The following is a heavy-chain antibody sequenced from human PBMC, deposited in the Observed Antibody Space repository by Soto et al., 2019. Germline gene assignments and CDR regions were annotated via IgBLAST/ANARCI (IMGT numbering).Heavy chain of an antibody. V-gene: IGHV4-30-4*01. CDR1: GGSISSGDYY. CDR2: IYYSGST. Sequence: PSETLSLTCTVSGGSISSGDYYWSWIRQPPGKGLEWIGYIYYSGSTYYNPSLKSRVTISVDTSKNQFSLKLSSVTAADTAVYYCARGNYYDSTHFDYWGQGTLVTVS. D-gene: IGHD3-22*01. J-gene: IGHJ4*02. CDR3: ARGNYYDSTHFDY.